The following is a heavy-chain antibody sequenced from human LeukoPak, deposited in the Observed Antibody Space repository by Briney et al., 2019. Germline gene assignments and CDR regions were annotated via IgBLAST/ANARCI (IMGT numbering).Heavy chain of an antibody. V-gene: IGHV4-4*07. D-gene: IGHD2-2*01. J-gene: IGHJ6*03. CDR1: GGSISSYY. CDR3: AREYCSSTSCHYYYYYYMDV. CDR2: IYTSGST. Sequence: NPSETLSLTCAVSGGSISSYYWRWIRQPAGKGLEWIGRIYTSGSTNYNPSLKSRVTMSVDTSKNQFSLKLSSVTAADTAVYYCAREYCSSTSCHYYYYYYMDVWGKGTTVTVSS.